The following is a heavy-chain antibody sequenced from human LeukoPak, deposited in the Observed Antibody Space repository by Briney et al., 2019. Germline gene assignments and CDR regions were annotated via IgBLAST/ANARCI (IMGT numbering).Heavy chain of an antibody. D-gene: IGHD3-22*01. CDR1: GFTFSTYS. CDR3: ARDAEDSSGYYHY. V-gene: IGHV3-53*04. CDR2: LYSGGST. J-gene: IGHJ4*02. Sequence: GESLRLSCAASGFTFSTYSMSWVRQAPGKGLEWVSILYSGGSTYYADSVKGRFTISRHNSKNTLYLQMNSLRPEDTAVYYCARDAEDSSGYYHYWGQGTLVTVSS.